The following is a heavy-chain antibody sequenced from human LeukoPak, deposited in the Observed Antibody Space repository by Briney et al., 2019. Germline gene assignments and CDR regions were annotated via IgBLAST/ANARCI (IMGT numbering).Heavy chain of an antibody. CDR1: GFTFSSYA. Sequence: GGSLRLSCAASGFTFSSYAMHWVRQAPGKGLEWVAVISYDGSNKYYADSVKGRFTISRDNSKNTLYLQMNSLRAEDTAVYYCARGKAGVVVVAAQLDYWGQGTLVTVSS. CDR3: ARGKAGVVVVAAQLDY. D-gene: IGHD2-15*01. V-gene: IGHV3-30-3*01. CDR2: ISYDGSNK. J-gene: IGHJ4*02.